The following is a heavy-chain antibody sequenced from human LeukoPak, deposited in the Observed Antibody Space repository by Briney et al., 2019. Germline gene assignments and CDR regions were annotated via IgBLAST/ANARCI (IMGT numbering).Heavy chain of an antibody. CDR2: INPNSGGT. D-gene: IGHD1-7*01. J-gene: IGHJ4*02. CDR1: GYTFTGYY. V-gene: IGHV1-2*02. CDR3: ARENWNYALDY. Sequence: ASVKVSCKASGYTFTGYYMHWVRQAPGQGLEWMGWINPNSGGTNYARKFQGRVTMTRDTSISTAYMELSRLRSDDTAVYYCARENWNYALDYWGQGTLVTVSS.